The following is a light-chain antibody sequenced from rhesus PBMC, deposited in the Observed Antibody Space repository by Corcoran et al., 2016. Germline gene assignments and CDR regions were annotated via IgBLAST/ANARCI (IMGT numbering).Light chain of an antibody. CDR3: QQHDNSPFT. CDR2: RAS. Sequence: DIQMTQSPSSLSASVGDRVTITCRASQGISNWLAWYQQKPGKAPKLLIYRASNLETGVPSRFSGSGAGTDFTLTISSLKPEDIATYYCQQHDNSPFTFGPGTKLDIK. V-gene: IGKV1-69*01. CDR1: QGISNW. J-gene: IGKJ3*01.